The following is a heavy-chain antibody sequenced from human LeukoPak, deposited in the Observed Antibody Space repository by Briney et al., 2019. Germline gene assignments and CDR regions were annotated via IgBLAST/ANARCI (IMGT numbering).Heavy chain of an antibody. Sequence: ASVKVSCKASGYTFTSYGISWVRQAPGQGLEWMGWISAYNGNTNYALKLQGRVTMTTDTSTSTAYMELRGLRSDDTAVYYCARDQSYYDSSGPYYFDYWGQGTLVTVSS. CDR1: GYTFTSYG. D-gene: IGHD3-22*01. J-gene: IGHJ4*02. V-gene: IGHV1-18*01. CDR2: ISAYNGNT. CDR3: ARDQSYYDSSGPYYFDY.